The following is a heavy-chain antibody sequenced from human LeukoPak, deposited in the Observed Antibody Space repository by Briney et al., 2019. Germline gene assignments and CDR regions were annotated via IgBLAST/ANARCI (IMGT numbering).Heavy chain of an antibody. CDR2: ISYDGSTK. V-gene: IGHV3-33*01. CDR1: GFIFDNYA. Sequence: GRSLRLSCAGSGFIFDNYAMHWVRQAPGKGLEWVAVISYDGSTKYYADSVKGRFTVSRDNSKNTLYLQMNSLRAEDTAVYYCARGLVAGLTAILDYWGQGTLVTVSS. J-gene: IGHJ4*02. CDR3: ARGLVAGLTAILDY. D-gene: IGHD2-21*02.